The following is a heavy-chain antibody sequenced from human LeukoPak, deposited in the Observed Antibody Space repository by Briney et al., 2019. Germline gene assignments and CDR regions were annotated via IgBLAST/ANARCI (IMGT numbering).Heavy chain of an antibody. CDR1: GYTFTGYY. CDR2: INPNSGGT. CDR3: ANLILDYYDSSGYYYNY. D-gene: IGHD3-22*01. J-gene: IGHJ4*02. Sequence: GASVKVSCKASGYTFTGYYMHWVRQAPGQGLEWMGWINPNSGGTNYAQKFQGRVTMTRDTSISTAYMELSRLRSDDTAVYYCANLILDYYDSSGYYYNYWGPGSLVTVSS. V-gene: IGHV1-2*02.